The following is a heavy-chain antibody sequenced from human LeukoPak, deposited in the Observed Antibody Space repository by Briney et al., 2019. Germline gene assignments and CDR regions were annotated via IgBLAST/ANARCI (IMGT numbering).Heavy chain of an antibody. CDR2: ITLSSSTI. J-gene: IGHJ4*02. D-gene: IGHD6-13*01. Sequence: GGSLRLSCAASGFTFSNYNMHWVRQAPGKGLEWVSYITLSSSTIYYADSVKGRFTISRDNAKNSLFLQMNSLRAEDTAVYYCARDQVSIAGTGIDYWGQGTLVTVSS. CDR3: ARDQVSIAGTGIDY. V-gene: IGHV3-48*04. CDR1: GFTFSNYN.